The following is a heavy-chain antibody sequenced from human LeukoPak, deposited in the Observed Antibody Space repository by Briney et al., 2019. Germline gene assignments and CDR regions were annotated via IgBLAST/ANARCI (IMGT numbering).Heavy chain of an antibody. J-gene: IGHJ5*02. Sequence: GGSLRLSCVASGFTFDDYAMHWVRQAPGKGLEWVSGISWNSGSIGYADSVKGRFTISRDNAKNSLYLQMNSLRAEDTALYYCAKALEYSSSYRGNWFDPWGQGTLVTVSS. D-gene: IGHD6-6*01. CDR3: AKALEYSSSYRGNWFDP. CDR2: ISWNSGSI. V-gene: IGHV3-9*01. CDR1: GFTFDDYA.